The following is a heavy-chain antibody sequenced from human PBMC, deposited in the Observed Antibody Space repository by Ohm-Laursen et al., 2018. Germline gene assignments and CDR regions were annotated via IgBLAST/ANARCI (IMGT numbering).Heavy chain of an antibody. Sequence: TVSCNASVGTFSSYAISWVRQAPGQGLEWMGGIIPIFGTANHAQKFQGRVTITADESTSTAYMELSSLRSEDTAVYYCASGPSIASAGNSPYGMDVWGQGTTATVSS. V-gene: IGHV1-69*01. CDR3: ASGPSIASAGNSPYGMDV. J-gene: IGHJ6*02. CDR2: IIPIFGTA. D-gene: IGHD6-13*01. CDR1: VGTFSSYA.